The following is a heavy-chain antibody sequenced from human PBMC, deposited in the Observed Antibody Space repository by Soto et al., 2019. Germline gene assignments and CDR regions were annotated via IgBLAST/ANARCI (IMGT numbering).Heavy chain of an antibody. D-gene: IGHD2-2*01. J-gene: IGHJ6*02. CDR1: GGYISSGGYY. CDR3: ARAPQLYYGMDV. Sequence: SETLSLTCTVSGGYISSGGYYWSWIRQHPGKGLEWIGYIYYSGSTYYNPSLKSRVTISVDNSKNTLYLQMNSLRAEDTAVYYCARAPQLYYGMDVWGQGTTVTVSS. CDR2: IYYSGST. V-gene: IGHV4-31*03.